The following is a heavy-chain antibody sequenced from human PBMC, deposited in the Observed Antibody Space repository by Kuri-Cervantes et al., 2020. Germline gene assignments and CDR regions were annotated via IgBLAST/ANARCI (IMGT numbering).Heavy chain of an antibody. J-gene: IGHJ4*02. CDR3: ARAPYGERDIRFDY. V-gene: IGHV3-30*03. Sequence: GRSLRLSCAASGFTFSSYGMHWVRQAPGKGLEWVAVISYDGSNKYYADSVKGRFTISRDNSKNTLYLQVNSLRAEDTAIYYCARAPYGERDIRFDYWGQGTLVTVSS. D-gene: IGHD4-17*01. CDR2: ISYDGSNK. CDR1: GFTFSSYG.